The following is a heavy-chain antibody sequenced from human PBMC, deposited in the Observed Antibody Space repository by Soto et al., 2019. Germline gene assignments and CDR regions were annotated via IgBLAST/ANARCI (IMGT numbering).Heavy chain of an antibody. Sequence: ASVKVSCKASGYTFTGYYMHWVRQAPGQGLEWMGWINPNSGGTNYAQKFQGWVTMTRDTSISTAYMELSRLRSDDTAVYYCARQLYSGYYPYFDYWGQGILVTVSS. CDR3: ARQLYSGYYPYFDY. D-gene: IGHD3-22*01. CDR1: GYTFTGYY. CDR2: INPNSGGT. J-gene: IGHJ4*02. V-gene: IGHV1-2*04.